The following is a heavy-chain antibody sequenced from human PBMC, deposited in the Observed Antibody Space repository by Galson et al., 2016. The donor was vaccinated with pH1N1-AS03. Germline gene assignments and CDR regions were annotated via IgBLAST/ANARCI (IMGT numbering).Heavy chain of an antibody. CDR2: IYSGGIT. CDR1: GFTVSSNY. J-gene: IGHJ4*02. D-gene: IGHD2-2*01. Sequence: SLRLSCAASGFTVSSNYMSWVRQAPGKGLEWVSVIYSGGITYYADSVKGRFTISRDSSKNTLYLQMKSLRAEDTAVYYGARLRVVVVPAALGGSDYFDPWGQGTLVTVSS. CDR3: ARLRVVVVPAALGGSDYFDP. V-gene: IGHV3-53*01.